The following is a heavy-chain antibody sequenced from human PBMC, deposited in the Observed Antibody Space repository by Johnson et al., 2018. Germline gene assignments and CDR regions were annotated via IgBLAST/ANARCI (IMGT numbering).Heavy chain of an antibody. D-gene: IGHD2-2*01. CDR2: IKQDGSEK. CDR3: ARDVFLTRGYQLLSGYFQH. J-gene: IGHJ1*01. V-gene: IGHV3-7*01. CDR1: GFTFSSYW. Sequence: VQLVQSGGGLVQPGRSLRLSCAASGFTFSSYWMSWVRQAPGKGLEWVANIKQDGSEKYYVDSVKGRFTISRDNAKNSLYLQMNSLRAEDTAVYYCARDVFLTRGYQLLSGYFQHWGQGTLVTVSS.